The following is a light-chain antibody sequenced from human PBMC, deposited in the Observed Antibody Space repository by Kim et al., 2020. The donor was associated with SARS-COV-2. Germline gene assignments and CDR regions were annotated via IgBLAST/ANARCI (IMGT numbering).Light chain of an antibody. CDR1: QGISNN. Sequence: DIQMTQSPSSLSASVGDRVTITCRASQGISNNLAWYQHKPGKVPTLLIFAASTLQSGVPSRFSGSGSGTDFTLTISSLQPEDFATYNCQKYNSAPWTFGQGTKVDIK. V-gene: IGKV1-27*01. CDR2: AAS. J-gene: IGKJ1*01. CDR3: QKYNSAPWT.